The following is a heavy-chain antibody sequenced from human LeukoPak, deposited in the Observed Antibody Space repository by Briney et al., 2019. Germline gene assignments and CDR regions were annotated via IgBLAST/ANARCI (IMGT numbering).Heavy chain of an antibody. V-gene: IGHV3-74*03. CDR3: ARDVDYHVTSECFDY. Sequence: GGSLRLSCAASGFTFSSYWMHWARQAPGKGLVWVSRINSDGSSTTYADSVKGRFTIARDNAKNTLYLQMNSLRPEDTAVYYCARDVDYHVTSECFDYWGQGTLITVSS. D-gene: IGHD3-22*01. CDR2: INSDGSST. J-gene: IGHJ4*02. CDR1: GFTFSSYW.